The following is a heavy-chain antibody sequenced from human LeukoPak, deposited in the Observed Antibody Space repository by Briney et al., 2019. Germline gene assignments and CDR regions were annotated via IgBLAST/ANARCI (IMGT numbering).Heavy chain of an antibody. CDR3: AKAPRASDYGPFDY. CDR2: ISGSGGST. V-gene: IGHV3-23*01. J-gene: IGHJ4*02. D-gene: IGHD4-17*01. CDR1: GFTFSSYS. Sequence: GGSLRLSCAASGFTFSSYSMNWVRQAPGKGLEWVSAISGSGGSTYYADSVKGRFTISRDNSKNTLYLQMNSLRAEDTAVYYCAKAPRASDYGPFDYWGQGTLVTVSS.